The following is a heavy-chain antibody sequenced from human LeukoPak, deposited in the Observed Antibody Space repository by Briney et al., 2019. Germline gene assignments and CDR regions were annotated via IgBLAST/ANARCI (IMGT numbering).Heavy chain of an antibody. D-gene: IGHD2-2*01. CDR3: ARHAPVDPPARAFDY. CDR2: INHSGSA. Sequence: GSLRLSCAASGFTFSSYWMSWVRQPPGKGLEWIEEINHSGSANYNPSLKSRVTMSVDTSKKQFSLKVSSVTAADTAVFYCARHAPVDPPARAFDYWGQGTLVTISS. V-gene: IGHV4-34*01. CDR1: GFTFSSYW. J-gene: IGHJ4*02.